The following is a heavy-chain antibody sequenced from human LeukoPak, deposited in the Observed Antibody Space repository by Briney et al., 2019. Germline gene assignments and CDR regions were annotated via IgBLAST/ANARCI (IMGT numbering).Heavy chain of an antibody. J-gene: IGHJ4*02. V-gene: IGHV4-34*01. D-gene: IGHD2-15*01. CDR2: VHRSGST. Sequence: PSETLSLTCAVYGGSFSHDYWTWIRQSPGTGLEWIGEVHRSGSTNYNPSLKSRVTISIDTSKTQFSLKLSSVTAADTALYYCARSGGGPYPHYFDSWGQGTLVTVSS. CDR3: ARSGGGPYPHYFDS. CDR1: GGSFSHDY.